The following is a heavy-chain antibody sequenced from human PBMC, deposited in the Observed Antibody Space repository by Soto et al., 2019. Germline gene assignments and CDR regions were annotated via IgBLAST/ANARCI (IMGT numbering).Heavy chain of an antibody. CDR2: IKSKTDGGTT. D-gene: IGHD3-22*01. CDR1: GFTFSNAW. CDR3: TTDSIGLEMIVVVITDY. Sequence: EVQLVESGGGLVKPGGSLRLSCAASGFTFSNAWMNWVRQAPGKGLEWVGRIKSKTDGGTTDYAAPVKGRFTISRDESKNTLYLQMNSLKTEDTAVYYCTTDSIGLEMIVVVITDYLGQGTLDTVSS. J-gene: IGHJ4*02. V-gene: IGHV3-15*07.